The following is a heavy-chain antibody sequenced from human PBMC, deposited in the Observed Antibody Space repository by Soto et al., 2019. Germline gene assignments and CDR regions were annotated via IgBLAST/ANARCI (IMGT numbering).Heavy chain of an antibody. V-gene: IGHV3-23*01. J-gene: IGHJ6*02. CDR3: AKRAFYGSGIPNYYGMDV. CDR2: ISGSGGGT. Sequence: EVHLLESGGGLVQPGGSLRLSCAASGFTFSNYAMTWVRQAPGKGLEWVSVISGSGGGTNNADSAKRRFTTSRDNSKNTLYLQRNRLRAEDTAVYYCAKRAFYGSGIPNYYGMDVWGQGTAVTVSS. D-gene: IGHD3-10*01. CDR1: GFTFSNYA.